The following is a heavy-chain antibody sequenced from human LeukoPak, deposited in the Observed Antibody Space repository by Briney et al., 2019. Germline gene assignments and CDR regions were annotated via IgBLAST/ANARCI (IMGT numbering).Heavy chain of an antibody. CDR1: GFTFSSYW. Sequence: GSLRLSCAASGFTFSSYWMSWIRQPPGKGLEWIGEINHSGSTNYNPSLKSRVTISVDTSKNQFSLKLSSVTAADTAVYYCARRHTYSGSLAYWGQGTLVTVSS. CDR3: ARRHTYSGSLAY. CDR2: INHSGST. V-gene: IGHV4-34*01. D-gene: IGHD1-26*01. J-gene: IGHJ4*02.